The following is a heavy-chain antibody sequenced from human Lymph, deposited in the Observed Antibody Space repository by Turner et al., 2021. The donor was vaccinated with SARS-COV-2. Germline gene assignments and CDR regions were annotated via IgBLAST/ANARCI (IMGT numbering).Heavy chain of an antibody. CDR2: ISGSGGST. CDR1: GFTFSSHA. V-gene: IGHV3-23*01. J-gene: IGHJ4*02. D-gene: IGHD3-22*01. CDR3: AKNEMAMIVVVITLFDY. Sequence: EVPLLESGGGLVQPAGSLRLSCAASGFTFSSHAMSWVRQAPGKGLEWFSVISGSGGSTYYADSVKGRFTISRDNSKNTLYLQMNSLRAEDTAVYYCAKNEMAMIVVVITLFDYWGQGTLVTVS.